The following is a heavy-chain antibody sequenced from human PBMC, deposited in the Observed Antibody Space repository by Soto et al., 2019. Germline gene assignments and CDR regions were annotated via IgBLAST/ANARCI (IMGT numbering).Heavy chain of an antibody. Sequence: ASVKVSCKASGYTFTSYYMHWVRQAPGQGLEWMGIINPSGGSTSYAQKFQGRVTMTRDTSTSTVYMELSSLRSEDTAVYYCARLPTERNYYGSGSYYLLDYYYYGMDVWGQGTTVTVSS. D-gene: IGHD3-10*01. V-gene: IGHV1-46*01. CDR1: GYTFTSYY. CDR2: INPSGGST. CDR3: ARLPTERNYYGSGSYYLLDYYYYGMDV. J-gene: IGHJ6*02.